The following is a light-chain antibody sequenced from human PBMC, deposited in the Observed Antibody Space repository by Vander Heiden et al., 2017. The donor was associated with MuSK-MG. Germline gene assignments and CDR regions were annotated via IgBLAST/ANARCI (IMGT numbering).Light chain of an antibody. CDR2: GAS. Sequence: EIVLTQSPATLSLSPGERATLPCGATQSVSRNFLAWYQQKPGLAPRLLIYGASTRATGIPDRFSGSGSGADFTLTISRLEPEDFAVYYCQQDGSSLFTFGGGTKVEIK. CDR1: QSVSRNF. CDR3: QQDGSSLFT. V-gene: IGKV3D-20*01. J-gene: IGKJ4*01.